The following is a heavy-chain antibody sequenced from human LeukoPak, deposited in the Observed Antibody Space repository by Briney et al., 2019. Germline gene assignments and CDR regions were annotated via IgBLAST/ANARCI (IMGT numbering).Heavy chain of an antibody. Sequence: ASGKVSCTASGSTFTSYAMHWVRQAPGQRLGWMGWFNAGNGNTKYSQKFQGRVTITRHTSASTAYIELSSLRSEDTGVCYCTFVVVTAIVALDIWGQGTMVSVSS. CDR1: GSTFTSYA. CDR2: FNAGNGNT. J-gene: IGHJ3*02. CDR3: TFVVVTAIVALDI. D-gene: IGHD2-21*02. V-gene: IGHV1-3*01.